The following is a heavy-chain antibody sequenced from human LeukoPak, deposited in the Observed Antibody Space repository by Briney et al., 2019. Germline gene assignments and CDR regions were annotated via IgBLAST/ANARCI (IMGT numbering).Heavy chain of an antibody. D-gene: IGHD3-22*01. V-gene: IGHV4-59*08. Sequence: PSETLSLTCTVSGGSISTYYWSWIRQPPGKGLESIGYIYNSGSTNYNPSLKSRVTISVDTSKNQFSLKLSSVTAADTAVYYCARHEPRSEYDSSGHYYWYFDLWGRGTLVTVSS. CDR3: ARHEPRSEYDSSGHYYWYFDL. CDR2: IYNSGST. CDR1: GGSISTYY. J-gene: IGHJ2*01.